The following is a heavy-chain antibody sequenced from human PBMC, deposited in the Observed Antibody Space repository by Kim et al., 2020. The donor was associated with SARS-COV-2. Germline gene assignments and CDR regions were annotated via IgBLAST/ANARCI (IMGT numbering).Heavy chain of an antibody. J-gene: IGHJ4*02. CDR3: ARGGIAAPLDY. CDR2: INHSGST. Sequence: SETLSLTCAVYGGSFSGYYWSWIRQPPGKGLEWIGEINHSGSTNYNPSLKSRVTISVDTSKNQFSLKLSSVTAADTAVYYCARGGIAAPLDYWGQGTLVTVSS. CDR1: GGSFSGYY. D-gene: IGHD6-6*01. V-gene: IGHV4-34*01.